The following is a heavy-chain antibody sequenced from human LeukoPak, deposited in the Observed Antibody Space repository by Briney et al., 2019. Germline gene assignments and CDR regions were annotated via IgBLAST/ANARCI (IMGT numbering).Heavy chain of an antibody. D-gene: IGHD2-15*01. Sequence: GGSLRLSCAASGFTFSDYYMSWIRQAPGKGLEWVSYISSSGSSIHYADSVKGRFTISRDNAKNSLYLQMNSLRAEDTAVYYCARALNEFCSGGICYSYYFDYWGQGTLVTVSS. CDR1: GFTFSDYY. CDR3: ARALNEFCSGGICYSYYFDY. J-gene: IGHJ4*02. V-gene: IGHV3-11*01. CDR2: ISSSGSSI.